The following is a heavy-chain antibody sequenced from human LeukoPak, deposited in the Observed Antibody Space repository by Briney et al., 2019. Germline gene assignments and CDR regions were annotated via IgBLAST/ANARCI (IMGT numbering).Heavy chain of an antibody. CDR3: ARSWPHQSIFDYYYYMDV. D-gene: IGHD3-3*01. V-gene: IGHV4-61*02. CDR1: GGSISSGSYY. CDR2: IYTSGST. Sequence: SQTLSLTCTVSGGSISSGSYYWRWIRQPAGKGLEWIGRIYTSGSTNYNPSLKSRVTISVDTSKNQFSLKLSFVTAADTAVYYCARSWPHQSIFDYYYYMDVWGKGTTVTVSS. J-gene: IGHJ6*03.